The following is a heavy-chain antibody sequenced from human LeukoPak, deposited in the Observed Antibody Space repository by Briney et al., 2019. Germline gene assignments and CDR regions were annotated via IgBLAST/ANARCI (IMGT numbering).Heavy chain of an antibody. J-gene: IGHJ4*02. CDR2: ISGSGGST. CDR1: GFTFSSYG. D-gene: IGHD5-24*01. CDR3: ARRSGRWLQYPDY. V-gene: IGHV3-23*01. Sequence: GGSLRLSCAASGFTFSSYGMTWVRQGPGKGLEWVSSISGSGGSTYYADSVKGRFTISRDNSKNTLYLQMNSLRAEDTAVYYCARRSGRWLQYPDYWGQGTLVTVSS.